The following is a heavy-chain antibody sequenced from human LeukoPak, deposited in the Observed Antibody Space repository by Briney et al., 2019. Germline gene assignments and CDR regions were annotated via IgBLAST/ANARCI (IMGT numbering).Heavy chain of an antibody. CDR2: ISGSGGST. CDR1: GFTFSSYA. J-gene: IGHJ5*02. D-gene: IGHD3-10*01. Sequence: PGGSLRLSCAASGFTFSSYAMSWVRQAPGKGLEWVSAISGSGGSTYYADSVKGRFTISRDNSKNTLYLQMNSLRAEDTAVYYCAISGGFGHVGNWFDPWGQGTLVTVSS. CDR3: AISGGFGHVGNWFDP. V-gene: IGHV3-23*01.